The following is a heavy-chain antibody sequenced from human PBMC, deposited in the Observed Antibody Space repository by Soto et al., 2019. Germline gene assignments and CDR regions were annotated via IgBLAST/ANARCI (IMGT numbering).Heavy chain of an antibody. CDR1: GYNFAGYW. Sequence: ESLKISCKGSGYNFAGYWIAWVRQMPGKGLELMGIIYPSDSDTRYRPSFQGQVTISADKSISSAYLQWSSLRASDTAMYYCARGGVSTRTFDYWGQGTPVTVS. CDR3: ARGGVSTRTFDY. V-gene: IGHV5-51*01. J-gene: IGHJ4*02. CDR2: IYPSDSDT. D-gene: IGHD3-3*01.